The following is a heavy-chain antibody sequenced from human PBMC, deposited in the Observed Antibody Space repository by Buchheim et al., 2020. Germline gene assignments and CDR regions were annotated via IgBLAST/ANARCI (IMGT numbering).Heavy chain of an antibody. Sequence: QVQLLQSGAEVKKPGSSVKVSCKASGGSFGNYAVSWVRQAPGQGLEWMGGIIPMYGVPNYAQKFQDRVTISADESTSTVSIEVSSLTSEDTAVYYCARDRGISSSSSFDPWGQGTL. CDR3: ARDRGISSSSSFDP. V-gene: IGHV1-69*01. CDR1: GGSFGNYA. D-gene: IGHD6-6*01. CDR2: IIPMYGVP. J-gene: IGHJ5*02.